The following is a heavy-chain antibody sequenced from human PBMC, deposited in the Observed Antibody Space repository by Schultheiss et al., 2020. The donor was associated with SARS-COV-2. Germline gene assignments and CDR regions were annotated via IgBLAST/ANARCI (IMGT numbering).Heavy chain of an antibody. D-gene: IGHD5/OR15-5a*01. CDR3: ARSTEAYNWFDP. J-gene: IGHJ5*02. CDR1: GGSISSGGYY. Sequence: SQTLSLTCSVSGGSISSGGYYWSWIRQPPGKGLEWIGEINHSGSTNYNPSLKSRVTISVDTSKNQFSLKLSSVTAADTAVYYCARSTEAYNWFDPWGQGTLVTVSS. V-gene: IGHV4-39*07. CDR2: INHSGST.